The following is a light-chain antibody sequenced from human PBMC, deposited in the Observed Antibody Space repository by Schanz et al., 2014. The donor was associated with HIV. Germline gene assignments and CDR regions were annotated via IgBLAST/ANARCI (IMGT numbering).Light chain of an antibody. CDR1: NSDVGSYNR. V-gene: IGLV2-18*02. J-gene: IGLJ3*02. CDR3: SSHTSSSTWV. CDR2: EVS. Sequence: QSVLTQPPSVSGSPGQSVTISCTGTNSDVGSYNRVSWYQQPPGTAPKLMIYEVSNRPSGVPDRFSGSKSGNTASLTISGLQAEDEADYYCSSHTSSSTWVFGGGTKLTVL.